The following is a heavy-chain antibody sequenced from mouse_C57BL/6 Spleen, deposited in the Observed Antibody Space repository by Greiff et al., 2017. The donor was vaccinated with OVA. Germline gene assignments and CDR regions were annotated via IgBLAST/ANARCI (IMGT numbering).Heavy chain of an antibody. Sequence: VQLKESGGGLVQPGGSLKLSCAASGFTFSDYGMAWVRQAPRKGPEWVAFISNLAYSIYYADTVTGRFTISRENAKNTLYLEMSSLRSEDTAMYYCARQRDYYGSSYWYFDVWGTGTTVTVSS. J-gene: IGHJ1*03. CDR1: GFTFSDYG. CDR2: ISNLAYSI. D-gene: IGHD1-1*01. V-gene: IGHV5-15*01. CDR3: ARQRDYYGSSYWYFDV.